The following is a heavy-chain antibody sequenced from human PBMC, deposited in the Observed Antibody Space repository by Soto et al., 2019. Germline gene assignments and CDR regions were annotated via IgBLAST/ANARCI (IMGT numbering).Heavy chain of an antibody. J-gene: IGHJ4*02. CDR1: ELIFSDYY. Sequence: QVQLVESGGDLVKPGGSLRLSCAASELIFSDYYMNWIRQAPGKGLEWVAVVSYSGSYTNYADSVNGRFSVSRDNRKNSLYLQMNSLRVEDTALYYCATGQDCSGGSCFDFDYWGQGTRVTVSS. CDR2: VSYSGSYT. V-gene: IGHV3-11*06. CDR3: ATGQDCSGGSCFDFDY. D-gene: IGHD2-15*01.